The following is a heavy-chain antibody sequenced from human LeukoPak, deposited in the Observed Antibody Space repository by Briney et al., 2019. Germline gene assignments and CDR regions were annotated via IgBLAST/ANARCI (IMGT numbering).Heavy chain of an antibody. CDR3: AGFWSGYSFYFDY. D-gene: IGHD3-3*01. CDR2: IIPIFGTA. J-gene: IGHJ4*02. Sequence: SVKVSCKASGGTFSSYAISWVRQAPGQGLEWMGGIIPIFGTANYAQKFQGRVTITADESTSTAYMELSSLRSEDTAVYYCAGFWSGYSFYFDYWGQGTLVTVSS. V-gene: IGHV1-69*13. CDR1: GGTFSSYA.